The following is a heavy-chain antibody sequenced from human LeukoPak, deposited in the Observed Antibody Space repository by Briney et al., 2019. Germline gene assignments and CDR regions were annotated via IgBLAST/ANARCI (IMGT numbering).Heavy chain of an antibody. CDR2: YASGTT. CDR3: ASLAVPFGWYGGSYYWYMDV. J-gene: IGHJ6*03. D-gene: IGHD6-19*01. CDR1: GASLTIYY. V-gene: IGHV4-4*07. Sequence: SETLSLTCSVSGASLTIYYWNWIRQPAGKGLEWIGRYASGTTAHNPSLKSQFTMSVDTSKNQFSLKLKPVTAADTAVYYCASLAVPFGWYGGSYYWYMDVWGKGTTVTVSS.